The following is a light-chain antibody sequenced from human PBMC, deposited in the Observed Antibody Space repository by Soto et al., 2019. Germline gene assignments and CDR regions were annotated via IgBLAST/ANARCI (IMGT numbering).Light chain of an antibody. CDR2: DVS. CDR1: SSDVGGYNY. J-gene: IGLJ1*01. Sequence: QSVLTQPRSESGSPGQSVTISCTGTSSDVGGYNYVSWYQHHPGKAPKLMIYDVSKRPSGVPDRFSGSKSGNTASLTISGLQAEDEADYYCCSFSGSPYVFGTGTKLTVL. V-gene: IGLV2-11*01. CDR3: CSFSGSPYV.